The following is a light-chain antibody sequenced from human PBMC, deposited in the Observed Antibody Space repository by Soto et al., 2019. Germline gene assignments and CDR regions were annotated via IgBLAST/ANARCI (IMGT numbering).Light chain of an antibody. J-gene: IGLJ1*01. V-gene: IGLV2-14*01. Sequence: QSVLTQPASVSGSPGQSITISCTGSSSDVGGYNYVSWYQQYPGKAPKLIIYHVSNPPSGVSDRFSGSKSGNSASLTISWFQAEDEADYYCSSYTTTSTYVFGTGIKVTVL. CDR1: SSDVGGYNY. CDR3: SSYTTTSTYV. CDR2: HVS.